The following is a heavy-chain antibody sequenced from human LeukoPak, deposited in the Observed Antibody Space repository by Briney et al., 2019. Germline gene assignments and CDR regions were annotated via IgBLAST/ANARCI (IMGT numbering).Heavy chain of an antibody. CDR1: GGSISSYY. Sequence: SETLSLTCTVSGGSISSYYWSWIRQPPGKGLEWIGYIYYSGSTNYNPSLKSRVTMSVDTSKNQFSLKLSSVAAADTAVYYCARDSSGLPDYWGQGTLVTVSS. J-gene: IGHJ4*02. CDR2: IYYSGST. V-gene: IGHV4-59*12. D-gene: IGHD6-19*01. CDR3: ARDSSGLPDY.